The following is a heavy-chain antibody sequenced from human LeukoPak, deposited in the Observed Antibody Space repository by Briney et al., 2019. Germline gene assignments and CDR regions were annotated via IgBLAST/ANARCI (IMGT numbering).Heavy chain of an antibody. CDR2: ISFSSSYI. V-gene: IGHV3-21*01. Sequence: GGSLRLSCEASGFTFSGYYMTWFRQAPGKGLEWVSSISFSSSYIYYADSVKGRFSISRDNAKNSLYLQMNSLRAEDTAVYYCARYCSSTSCSEDFYYMDVWGKGTTVTVSS. J-gene: IGHJ6*03. D-gene: IGHD2-2*01. CDR3: ARYCSSTSCSEDFYYMDV. CDR1: GFTFSGYY.